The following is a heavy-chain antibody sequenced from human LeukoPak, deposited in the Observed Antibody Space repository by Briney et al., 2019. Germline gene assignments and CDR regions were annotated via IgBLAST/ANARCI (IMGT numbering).Heavy chain of an antibody. D-gene: IGHD3-10*01. V-gene: IGHV3-30*04. J-gene: IGHJ3*02. CDR2: ISYDGSNK. CDR1: GFPFSSYA. Sequence: GRSLRLSCAASGFPFSSYAMHRVRPAPGKGLEWVAVISYDGSNKYYADSVKGRFTISRDNSKNTLYLQMNSLRAEDTAVYYCAREAGRQDAFDIWGQGTMVTVSS. CDR3: AREAGRQDAFDI.